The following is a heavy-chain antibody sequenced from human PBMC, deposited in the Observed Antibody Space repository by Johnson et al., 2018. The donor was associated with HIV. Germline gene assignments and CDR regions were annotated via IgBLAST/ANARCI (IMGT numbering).Heavy chain of an antibody. CDR1: GFTFSSYA. Sequence: QVQLVESGGGVVQPGRSLRLSCAASGFTFSSYAMHWVRQAPGKGLEWVAVIYSGGSTYYADSVKGRFTISRDNSKNTLYLQMNSLRAEDTAVYYCARLVTIFGVVKGAFDI. J-gene: IGHJ3*02. V-gene: IGHV3-30*14. D-gene: IGHD3-3*01. CDR2: IYSGGST. CDR3: ARLVTIFGVVKGAFDI.